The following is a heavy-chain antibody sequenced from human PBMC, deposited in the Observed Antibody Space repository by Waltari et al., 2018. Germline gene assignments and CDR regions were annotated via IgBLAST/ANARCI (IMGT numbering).Heavy chain of an antibody. V-gene: IGHV4-39*01. J-gene: IGHJ3*01. CDR1: GGSITTSRHY. CDR2: ISCSGAT. CDR3: ATYVGASVGTAAFDV. Sequence: QLHLQESGPGLVKPSETLSLTCSVSGGSITTSRHYWGWIRQPPGKGLEWTGTISCSGATYYNPSLRSRVTISLDTSKNQFSLKLNSVTAADTAVYYCATYVGASVGTAAFDVWGQGTMVTVSS. D-gene: IGHD3-16*01.